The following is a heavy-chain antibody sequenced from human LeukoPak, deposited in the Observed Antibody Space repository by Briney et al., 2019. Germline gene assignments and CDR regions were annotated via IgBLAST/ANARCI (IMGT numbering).Heavy chain of an antibody. Sequence: SETLSLTCTVSGGSISSYYWSWIRQPPGKGLEWLGYIYYSGSTNYNPSLKSRVTISVDTSKNQFSLTLSSVTAADTTVYYCARDPYYEDAFDIWGQGTMVTVSS. CDR1: GGSISSYY. J-gene: IGHJ3*02. CDR3: ARDPYYEDAFDI. D-gene: IGHD3-3*01. CDR2: IYYSGST. V-gene: IGHV4-59*01.